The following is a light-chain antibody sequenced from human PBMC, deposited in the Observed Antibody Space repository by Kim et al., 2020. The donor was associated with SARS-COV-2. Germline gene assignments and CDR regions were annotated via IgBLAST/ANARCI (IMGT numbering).Light chain of an antibody. CDR3: QTWDTGIHVV. CDR1: SGHSSYA. Sequence: QLVVTQSPSASASLGASVKLTCTLSSGHSSYAIAWHQQQPEKGPRYLMKLNSDGSHSKGDGIPDRFSGSSSGAERYLTISSLQSEDETDYYCQTWDTGIHVVFGGGTQLTVL. J-gene: IGLJ2*01. CDR2: LNSDGSH. V-gene: IGLV4-69*01.